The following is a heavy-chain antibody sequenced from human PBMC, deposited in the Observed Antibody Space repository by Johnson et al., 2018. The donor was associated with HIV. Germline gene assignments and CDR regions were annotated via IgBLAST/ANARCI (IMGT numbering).Heavy chain of an antibody. CDR2: ISFDGNLK. D-gene: IGHD2-15*01. V-gene: IGHV3-30*18. CDR3: AKDHPVVAERTGAFDI. J-gene: IGHJ3*02. CDR1: GLSFSNFG. Sequence: QMQLVESGGGVVQPGKSLTLSFVGSGLSFSNFGIHWVRQAPGKGPEWVAVISFDGNLKKYADSVKGRFTISRDNSKNTPYLQMNSLRAEDTAVYYCAKDHPVVAERTGAFDIWGQWTMVTVSS.